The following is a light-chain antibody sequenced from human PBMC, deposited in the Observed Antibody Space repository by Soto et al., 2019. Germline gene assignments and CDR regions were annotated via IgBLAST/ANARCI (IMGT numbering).Light chain of an antibody. V-gene: IGLV2-14*01. CDR3: SLYTSENTYV. J-gene: IGLJ1*01. Sequence: QSALTQPASVSGSPGQSITISCTGTSSDIGSYNYVAWYQQFPGKTPKLIIYEVRNRPSGVSFRFSGSKSGNTASLTISGLQAADEADYYCSLYTSENTYVFGTGTKLTVL. CDR1: SSDIGSYNY. CDR2: EVR.